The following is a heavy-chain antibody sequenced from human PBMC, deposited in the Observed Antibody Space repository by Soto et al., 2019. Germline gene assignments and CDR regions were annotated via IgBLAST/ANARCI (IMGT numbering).Heavy chain of an antibody. V-gene: IGHV3-33*01. Sequence: QMQLVESGGGVVQPGRSLRLSCAASGFTFRSYGIHWVRQAPGKGLAWVALIWFDGRNKYYADSVKSRFAVYRDNSKNTLYLQMNSLRVEDTAVYYCARDRLVPYGYGMDVWGQGTTVTGSS. J-gene: IGHJ6*02. D-gene: IGHD2-2*01. CDR1: GFTFRSYG. CDR3: ARDRLVPYGYGMDV. CDR2: IWFDGRNK.